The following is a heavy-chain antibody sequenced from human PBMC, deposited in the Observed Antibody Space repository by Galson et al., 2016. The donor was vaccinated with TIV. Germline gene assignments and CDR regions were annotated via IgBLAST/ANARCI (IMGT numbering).Heavy chain of an antibody. CDR1: GFTFSSYG. CDR2: ISYDGSDK. J-gene: IGHJ6*02. Sequence: SLRLSCAASGFTFSSYGIHWVRQAPGKGLEWVAIISYDGSDKDYTDSVKGRFTISRDKSRNTLYLQMDSVSVEDTATYYCARIHRSYGMDVWGQGTTVTVSS. D-gene: IGHD5-18*01. V-gene: IGHV3-33*01. CDR3: ARIHRSYGMDV.